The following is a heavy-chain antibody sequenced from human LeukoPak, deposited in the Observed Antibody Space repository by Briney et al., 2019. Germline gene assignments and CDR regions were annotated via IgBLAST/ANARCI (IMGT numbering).Heavy chain of an antibody. V-gene: IGHV4-61*02. D-gene: IGHD1-1*01. CDR2: IYTSGNP. J-gene: IGHJ3*01. CDR3: ARDYRLEGAFDA. CDR1: DGSIRSSSYY. Sequence: SETLSLTCTVSDGSIRSSSYYWSWIRQPAGKGLEWIGRIYTSGNPNYNPSLKSRVTISIDTSRNQFSLKLSSVTAADTAIYYCARDYRLEGAFDAWGQGTMATVSS.